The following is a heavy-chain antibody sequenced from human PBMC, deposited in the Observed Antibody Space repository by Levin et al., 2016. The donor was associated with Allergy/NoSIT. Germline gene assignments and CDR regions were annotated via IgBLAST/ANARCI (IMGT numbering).Heavy chain of an antibody. V-gene: IGHV4-39*01. CDR2: IYYSGST. CDR1: GGSISSSSYY. J-gene: IGHJ6*02. Sequence: SETLSLTCTVSGGSISSSSYYWGWIRQPPGKGLEWIGNIYYSGSTNYNPSLKSRVTISVDTSKNQFSLRLNSVTAADTAVYYCARPTRDLQYAMDVWGQGTTVTVSS. D-gene: IGHD2-21*02. CDR3: ARPTRDLQYAMDV.